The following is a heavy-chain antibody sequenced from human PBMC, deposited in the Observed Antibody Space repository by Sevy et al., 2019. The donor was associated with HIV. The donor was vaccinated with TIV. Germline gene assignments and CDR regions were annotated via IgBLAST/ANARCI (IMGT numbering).Heavy chain of an antibody. Sequence: GGSLRLSCAASGFTFSSYGMHWVRQAPGKGLEWVAFIRYDGSNKYYADSVKGRFTISRDNSKNTLYLQMNSPRAEDTAVYYCATRPTTVTTGARYYYYYYGMDVWGQGTTVTVSS. D-gene: IGHD4-17*01. CDR2: IRYDGSNK. CDR1: GFTFSSYG. V-gene: IGHV3-30*02. CDR3: ATRPTTVTTGARYYYYYYGMDV. J-gene: IGHJ6*02.